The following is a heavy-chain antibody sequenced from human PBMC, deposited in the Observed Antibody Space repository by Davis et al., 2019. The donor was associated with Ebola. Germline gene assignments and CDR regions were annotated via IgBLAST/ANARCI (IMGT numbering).Heavy chain of an antibody. Sequence: ASVKVSCKSSGYTFTDYIINWLRQAPGQGLEWMGRINPNNGDTNYAQKFQGRVTMTRDTSISTAYMELSSLKSDDTAVYYCARTTGRRSFDYWGQGTLVTVSS. CDR1: GYTFTDYI. J-gene: IGHJ4*02. CDR3: ARTTGRRSFDY. V-gene: IGHV1-2*06. D-gene: IGHD4-11*01. CDR2: INPNNGDT.